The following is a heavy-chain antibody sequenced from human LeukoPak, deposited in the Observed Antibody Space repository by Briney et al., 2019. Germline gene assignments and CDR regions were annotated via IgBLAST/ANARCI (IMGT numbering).Heavy chain of an antibody. CDR3: ARYLGRSVGAMGWFDP. Sequence: SETLSLTCAVYGGSFSGYYWSWIRQPPGKGLEWIGEINHTGSTSYNPSLKSRVTISVDTSKNQLSLKLSSVTAADTAVYYCARYLGRSVGAMGWFDPWGQGTLVTVSS. J-gene: IGHJ5*02. CDR2: INHTGST. D-gene: IGHD1-26*01. CDR1: GGSFSGYY. V-gene: IGHV4-34*01.